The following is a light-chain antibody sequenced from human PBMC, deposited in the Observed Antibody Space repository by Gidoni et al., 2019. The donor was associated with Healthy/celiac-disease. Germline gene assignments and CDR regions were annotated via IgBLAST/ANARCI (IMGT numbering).Light chain of an antibody. CDR3: QQSYSTPIT. J-gene: IGKJ5*01. CDR2: AAS. Sequence: DIQMTQSPSSLSASVGDRVTITCRASERISSYLNWYQQKPGKAPKLLIYAASSLQSGVPSRFSGSGSGTDFTLTISSLQPEDFATYYCQQSYSTPITVGQXTRLEIK. CDR1: ERISSY. V-gene: IGKV1-39*01.